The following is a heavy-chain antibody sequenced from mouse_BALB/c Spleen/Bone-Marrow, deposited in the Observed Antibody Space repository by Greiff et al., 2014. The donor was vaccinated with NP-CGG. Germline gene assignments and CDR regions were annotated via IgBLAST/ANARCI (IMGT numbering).Heavy chain of an antibody. Sequence: QVQLQQSGAELARPGASVKLSGKASGYTFTSYWMQWVKQRPGQGLEWIGAIYPGDGDTRYTQKFKGKATLTADKSSSTAYMQLSSLASEDSAVYYCARTGAYYGSMDYWGQGTSVTVSS. CDR3: ARTGAYYGSMDY. J-gene: IGHJ4*01. CDR1: GYTFTSYW. D-gene: IGHD2-10*01. V-gene: IGHV1-87*01. CDR2: IYPGDGDT.